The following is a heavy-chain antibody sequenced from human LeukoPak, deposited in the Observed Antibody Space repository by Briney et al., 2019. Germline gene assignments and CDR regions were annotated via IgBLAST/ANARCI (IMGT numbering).Heavy chain of an antibody. CDR1: GGSISSSYYY. CDR3: ARRPGDFWSGNWFDP. CDR2: IYYSGST. V-gene: IGHV4-39*01. Sequence: PSETLSLTCTVSGGSISSSYYYWGWIRQPPGKGLEWIGSIYYSGSTYYNPSLKSRVTISVDTSKNQFSLKLSSVTAADTAVYYCARRPGDFWSGNWFDPWGQGTLVTVSS. D-gene: IGHD3-3*01. J-gene: IGHJ5*02.